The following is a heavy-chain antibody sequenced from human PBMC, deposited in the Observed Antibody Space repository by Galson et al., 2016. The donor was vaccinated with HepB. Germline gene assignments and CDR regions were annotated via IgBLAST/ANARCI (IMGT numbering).Heavy chain of an antibody. CDR2: IYPADSET. J-gene: IGHJ1*01. CDR3: ARSRTSSWGAEFFQH. V-gene: IGHV5-51*01. CDR1: GYNFANYW. D-gene: IGHD6-13*01. Sequence: QSGAEVKKPGESLKISCKGSGYNFANYWIGWVRQMPGKGLEWMGIIYPADSETRYSPSSQGQVTISADKSISPAYLQWSSLKASDTAMYYCARSRTSSWGAEFFQHWGQGTLVTVSS.